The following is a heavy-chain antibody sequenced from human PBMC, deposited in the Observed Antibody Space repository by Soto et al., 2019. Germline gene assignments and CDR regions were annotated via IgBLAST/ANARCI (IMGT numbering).Heavy chain of an antibody. Sequence: QVQLQESGPGLVKPSETLSLTCTVSGGSISSYYWSWIRQPPGKGLEWIGYIYYSGSTNYNPSLKSRVTISVDTSKNQFSLKLSSVTAADTAVYYCARLYDFWSGYSLGYWGQGTLVTVSS. V-gene: IGHV4-59*01. CDR2: IYYSGST. CDR1: GGSISSYY. J-gene: IGHJ4*02. CDR3: ARLYDFWSGYSLGY. D-gene: IGHD3-3*01.